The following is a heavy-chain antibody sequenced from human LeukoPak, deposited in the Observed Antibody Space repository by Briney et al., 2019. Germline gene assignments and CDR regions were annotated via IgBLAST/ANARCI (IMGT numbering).Heavy chain of an antibody. V-gene: IGHV4-30-4*01. J-gene: IGHJ4*02. CDR3: ARGLRGRSGYYFDS. CDR2: IYYSGST. Sequence: SQTLSLTCTVSGGSISSGDYYWNWIRQPPGKGLESIGYIYYSGSTYYNPSLKSRVTISVDTSKTQFSLRLSSVTAADTAVYYCARGLRGRSGYYFDSWGQGTLVTVSS. CDR1: GGSISSGDYY.